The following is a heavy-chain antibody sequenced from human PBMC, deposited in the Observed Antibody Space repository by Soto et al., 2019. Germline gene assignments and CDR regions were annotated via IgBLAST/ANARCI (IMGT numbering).Heavy chain of an antibody. CDR3: AKDRTSWHTWGFDY. CDR2: IYYSGST. V-gene: IGHV4-30-4*01. CDR1: GGTISSGDYY. D-gene: IGHD7-27*01. J-gene: IGHJ4*02. Sequence: PSETLSLTCTVSGGTISSGDYYWSWIRQPPGKGLEWIGYIYYSGSTYYNPSLKSRVTISVDTSKNQFSLKLSSVTAADTAIYYCAKDRTSWHTWGFDYWGQGTLVTVSS.